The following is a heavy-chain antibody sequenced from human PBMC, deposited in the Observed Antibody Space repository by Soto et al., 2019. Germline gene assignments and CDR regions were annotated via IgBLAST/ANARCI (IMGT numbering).Heavy chain of an antibody. Sequence: GGSLRLSCIASGFDISDAWMTWVRQAPGKGLEWVGRIKDRSDGETADYAAPVKGRFVMSRDDPKSTLYLHMSSLKSDDTAVYYCTANDYWGQGTLVTVSS. CDR2: IKDRSDGETA. CDR3: TANDY. CDR1: GFDISDAW. J-gene: IGHJ4*02. V-gene: IGHV3-15*01.